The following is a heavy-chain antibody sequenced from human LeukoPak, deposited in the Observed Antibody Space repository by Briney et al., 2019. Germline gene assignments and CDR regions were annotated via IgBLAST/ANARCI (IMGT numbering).Heavy chain of an antibody. Sequence: GGSLRLSCAASGFTFSSYGMHWVRQAPGKGLEWVSSISSGSTYIYYADSVKGRFTISRDNAKNSLYLQMNSLRAEDTAVYYCARVVHRSIAAAGTVTNWFDPWGQGTLVTVSS. J-gene: IGHJ5*02. V-gene: IGHV3-21*01. CDR3: ARVVHRSIAAAGTVTNWFDP. CDR2: ISSGSTYI. CDR1: GFTFSSYG. D-gene: IGHD6-13*01.